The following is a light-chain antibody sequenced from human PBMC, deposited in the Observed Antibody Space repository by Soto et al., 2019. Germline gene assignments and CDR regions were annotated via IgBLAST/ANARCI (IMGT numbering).Light chain of an antibody. CDR1: SSNIENNF. Sequence: QSVLTQPPSVSAAPGQKVIISCSGSSSNIENNFVSWYQQLPGTAPKLLIFDNDKRPSGIPDRFSGSKSGTSATLGITGLQTGDEADYYCATWDRSLSVGVFGGGTQLTVL. CDR2: DND. CDR3: ATWDRSLSVGV. V-gene: IGLV1-51*01. J-gene: IGLJ2*01.